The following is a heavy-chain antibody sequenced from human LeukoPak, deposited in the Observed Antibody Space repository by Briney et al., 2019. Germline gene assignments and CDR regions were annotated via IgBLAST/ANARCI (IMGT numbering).Heavy chain of an antibody. CDR3: ARAPFWSGFRHNRIDY. V-gene: IGHV6-1*01. D-gene: IGHD3-3*01. J-gene: IGHJ4*02. CDR1: GDSVSSNSAA. Sequence: SQTLSLTCAIPGDSVSSNSAAWNWITQSPSRGLEWLGRTYYRSKWYNDYAVSVKSRTTINPDTSKNQFSLQLNSVTPEDTAVYYCARAPFWSGFRHNRIDYWGQGTLVTVSS. CDR2: TYYRSKWYN.